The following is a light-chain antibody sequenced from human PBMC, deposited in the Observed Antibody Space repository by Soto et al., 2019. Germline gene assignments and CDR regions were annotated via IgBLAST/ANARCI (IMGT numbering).Light chain of an antibody. CDR1: QSVSSN. V-gene: IGKV3-15*01. CDR2: GAS. J-gene: IGKJ1*01. Sequence: ERVMTQSPATLSVSPGERATLSCRASQSVSSNLAWYQQKPGQAPRPLIYGASTRVTGIPARFSGSGSGTEFTLTISSLQSEDFAVYDCQQYNNWPWTFGQGTKVEIK. CDR3: QQYNNWPWT.